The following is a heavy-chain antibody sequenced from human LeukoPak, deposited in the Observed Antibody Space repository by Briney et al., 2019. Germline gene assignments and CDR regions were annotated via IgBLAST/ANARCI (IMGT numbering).Heavy chain of an antibody. J-gene: IGHJ4*02. D-gene: IGHD4/OR15-4a*01. CDR1: GFTVSSNS. CDR2: IYSDNT. V-gene: IGHV3-53*01. Sequence: GGSLRLSCTVSGFTVSSNSMSWVRQAPGKGLEWVSFIYSDNTHYPDSVKGRFTISRDNSKNTLYLQMNSLRAEDTAVYYCARRAGAYSHPYDYWGQGTLVTVYS. CDR3: ARRAGAYSHPYDY.